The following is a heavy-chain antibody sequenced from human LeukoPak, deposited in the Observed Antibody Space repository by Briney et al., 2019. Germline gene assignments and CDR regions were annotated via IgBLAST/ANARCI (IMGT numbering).Heavy chain of an antibody. Sequence: GGSLRLSCTASGFTFGDYAMSWFRQAPGKGLEWVGFIRSKAYGGTTEYAASVKGGFTISRDDSKSIAYLQMNSLKTEDTAVYYCTREGATGALGYWGQGTLVTVSS. D-gene: IGHD1-26*01. V-gene: IGHV3-49*03. CDR2: IRSKAYGGTT. J-gene: IGHJ4*02. CDR3: TREGATGALGY. CDR1: GFTFGDYA.